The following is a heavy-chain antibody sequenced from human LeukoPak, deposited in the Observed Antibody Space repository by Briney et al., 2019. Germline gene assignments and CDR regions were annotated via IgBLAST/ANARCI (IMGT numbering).Heavy chain of an antibody. D-gene: IGHD3-10*01. CDR2: INHSGST. CDR1: GGSISSYY. Sequence: SETLSLTCTVSGGSISSYYWSWIRQPPGKGLEWIGEINHSGSTNYNPSLKSRVTISVDTSKNQFSLKLSSVTAADTAVYYCARALYYYGSGSYYSGGLGPHLDYWGQGTLVTVSS. CDR3: ARALYYYGSGSYYSGGLGPHLDY. J-gene: IGHJ4*02. V-gene: IGHV4-34*01.